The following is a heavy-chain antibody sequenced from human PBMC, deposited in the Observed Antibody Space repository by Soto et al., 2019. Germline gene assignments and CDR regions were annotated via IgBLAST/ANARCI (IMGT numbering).Heavy chain of an antibody. J-gene: IGHJ4*02. CDR1: GGSITGGGYY. V-gene: IGHV4-31*03. D-gene: IGHD3-10*01. CDR2: IYDSGST. CDR3: ARKQAGYFYGIDY. Sequence: TSETLSLTCTVSGGSITGGGYYWSWIRQHPGKGLEWLGYIYDSGSTFYNPSLKSRITLSVDTSKNQFSLKLSSVTVADTAVYFCARKQAGYFYGIDYWGQGTLVTVSS.